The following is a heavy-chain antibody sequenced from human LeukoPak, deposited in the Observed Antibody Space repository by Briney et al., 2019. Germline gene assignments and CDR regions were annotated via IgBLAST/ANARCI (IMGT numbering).Heavy chain of an antibody. Sequence: PSETLSLTCTVSGGSISSYYWSWIRQPPGKGLEWIGYIYYSGSTNYNPSLKSRVTISVDTSKNQFSLKLGSVTAADTTVYYCARGGGSYLDYWGQGTLVTVSS. V-gene: IGHV4-59*01. CDR2: IYYSGST. J-gene: IGHJ4*02. CDR3: ARGGGSYLDY. D-gene: IGHD1-26*01. CDR1: GGSISSYY.